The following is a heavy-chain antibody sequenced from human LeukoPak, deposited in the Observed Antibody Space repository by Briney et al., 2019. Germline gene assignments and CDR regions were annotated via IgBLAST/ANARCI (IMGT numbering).Heavy chain of an antibody. CDR3: ARARGYSGYALGDY. J-gene: IGHJ4*02. CDR2: ISYDGSNK. D-gene: IGHD5-12*01. CDR1: GFTFSSYA. Sequence: GRSLRLSCAASGFTFSSYAMHWVRQAPGKGLEWVAVISYDGSNKYYADSVKGRFTISRDNSKNTLYLQMNSLRAEDTAVYYCARARGYSGYALGDYWGQGTLVTVPS. V-gene: IGHV3-30*04.